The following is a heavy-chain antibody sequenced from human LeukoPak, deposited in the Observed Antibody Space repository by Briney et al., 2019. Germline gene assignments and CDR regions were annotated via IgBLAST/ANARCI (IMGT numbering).Heavy chain of an antibody. CDR1: GLTFSSYG. D-gene: IGHD3-22*01. CDR2: ISYDGSNK. Sequence: GGSLRLSCAASGLTFSSYGMHWVRQAPGKGLEWVAVISYDGSNKYYADSVEGRFTISRDNSKNTLYLQMNSLRAEDTAVYYCAKDRDYYDSSGTMGYWGQGTLVTVSS. CDR3: AKDRDYYDSSGTMGY. V-gene: IGHV3-30*18. J-gene: IGHJ4*02.